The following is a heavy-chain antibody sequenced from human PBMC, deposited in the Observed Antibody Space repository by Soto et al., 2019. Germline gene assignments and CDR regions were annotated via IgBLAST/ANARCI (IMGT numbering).Heavy chain of an antibody. J-gene: IGHJ6*02. CDR2: IYTSGST. D-gene: IGHD3-22*01. CDR1: GGSISSYY. Sequence: SETLSLTCTVSGGSISSYYWSWIRQPAGKGLEWIGRIYTSGSTNYNPSLKSRVTMSVDTSKNQFSLKLSSVTAADTAVYYCARDWVNYYDSSGYYYYGMDVWGQGTTVTVSS. CDR3: ARDWVNYYDSSGYYYYGMDV. V-gene: IGHV4-4*07.